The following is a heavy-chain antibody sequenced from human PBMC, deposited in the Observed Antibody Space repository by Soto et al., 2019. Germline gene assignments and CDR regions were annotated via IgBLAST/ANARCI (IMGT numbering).Heavy chain of an antibody. CDR2: IYYIGNT. D-gene: IGHD4-17*01. CDR1: NGSISSRSSY. J-gene: IGHJ4*02. V-gene: IGHV4-39*01. Sequence: QLQLQESGSGLVKPSETLTLTCIVSNGSISSRSSYWGWIRQTPGKGLEWIGSIYYIGNTYYNPSLKSRVTICIDTSKTQFSLKMNSVTAADTAVYFCGGQDYGAKGYYFENCGQGALVTVSS. CDR3: GGQDYGAKGYYFEN.